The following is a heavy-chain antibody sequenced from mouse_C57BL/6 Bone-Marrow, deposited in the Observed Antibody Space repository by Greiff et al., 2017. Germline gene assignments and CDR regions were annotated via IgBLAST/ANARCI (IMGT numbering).Heavy chain of an antibody. Sequence: EVQVVESGTVLARPGASVKMSCKTSGYTFTSYWMHWVKQRPGQGLEWIGAIYPGNSDTSYNQKFKGKAKLTAVTSASTAYMELSSLTNEDSAVYYCTGGNCVVCYAMDYWGQGTSVTVSS. J-gene: IGHJ4*01. CDR3: TGGNCVVCYAMDY. CDR2: IYPGNSDT. CDR1: GYTFTSYW. V-gene: IGHV1-5*01. D-gene: IGHD2-1*01.